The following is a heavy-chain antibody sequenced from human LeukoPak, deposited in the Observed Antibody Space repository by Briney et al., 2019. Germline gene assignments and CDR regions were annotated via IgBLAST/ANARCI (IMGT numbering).Heavy chain of an antibody. J-gene: IGHJ4*02. Sequence: GRSLRLSCAASGFTFSSYGMHWVRLAPGKGLEWVAVISYDGSNKYYADSVKGRFTISRDNSKNTLYLQMNSLRAEDTAVYYCAKDLYEYDILIGLWGQGTLVTVSS. CDR1: GFTFSSYG. V-gene: IGHV3-30*18. CDR2: ISYDGSNK. D-gene: IGHD3-9*01. CDR3: AKDLYEYDILIGL.